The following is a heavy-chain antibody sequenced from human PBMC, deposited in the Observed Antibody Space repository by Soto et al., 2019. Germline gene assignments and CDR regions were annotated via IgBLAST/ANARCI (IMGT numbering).Heavy chain of an antibody. Sequence: GGSLRLSCAASGFTFSSYAMSWVRQAPGKGLEWVSAISGSGGSTYYADSVKGRFTISRDNSKNTLYLQMNSLRAEDTAVYYCAKDLLRIMITLGGVPQDAFDIWGQGTMVTVSS. CDR2: ISGSGGST. J-gene: IGHJ3*02. CDR3: AKDLLRIMITLGGVPQDAFDI. D-gene: IGHD3-16*01. V-gene: IGHV3-23*01. CDR1: GFTFSSYA.